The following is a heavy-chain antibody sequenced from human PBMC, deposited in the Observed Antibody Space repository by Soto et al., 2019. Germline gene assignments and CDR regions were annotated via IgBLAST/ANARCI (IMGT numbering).Heavy chain of an antibody. V-gene: IGHV5-51*01. CDR1: GYRFTSYW. CDR2: IFPSDSDT. J-gene: IGHJ5*02. Sequence: GESLKISCRTSGYRFTSYWVAWVRQMPGKGLEWMGIIFPSDSDTRYSPSFQGQVTISADRSTSTVFLQWASLKASDTAVYFCARKDKSGYFNWFDPWGQGTLVTVS. CDR3: ARKDKSGYFNWFDP. D-gene: IGHD3-22*01.